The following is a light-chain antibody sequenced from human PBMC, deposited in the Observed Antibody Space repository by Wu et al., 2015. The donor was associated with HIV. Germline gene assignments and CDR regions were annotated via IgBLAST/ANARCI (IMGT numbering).Light chain of an antibody. J-gene: IGKJ4*01. CDR1: QSFSSD. Sequence: DIQMTQSPSSLSASVGDRVTVTCRASQSFSSDLNWYQQKPGKAPKLLIYGTSTLQSGVPSRFSGSGSGTEFTLTISSLQPDDFATYYCQQLNSYPLTFGGGTKVEIK. V-gene: IGKV1-9*01. CDR2: GTS. CDR3: QQLNSYPLT.